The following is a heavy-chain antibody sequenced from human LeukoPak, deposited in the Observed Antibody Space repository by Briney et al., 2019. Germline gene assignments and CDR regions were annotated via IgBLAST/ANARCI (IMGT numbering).Heavy chain of an antibody. D-gene: IGHD6-13*01. CDR2: ISAFNGDT. Sequence: ASVNVSCKASGYTFTSYGITWVRQAPGQGLEWMGWISAFNGDTNYAQKLQGRVTMTIDTSTSTAYMELRSLRSDDTAVYFCARKDTSSWYGGFDPWGQGTLVTVSS. CDR3: ARKDTSSWYGGFDP. J-gene: IGHJ5*02. V-gene: IGHV1-18*01. CDR1: GYTFTSYG.